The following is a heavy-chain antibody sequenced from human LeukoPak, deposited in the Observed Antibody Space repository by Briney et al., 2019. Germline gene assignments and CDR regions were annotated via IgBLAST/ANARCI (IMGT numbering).Heavy chain of an antibody. Sequence: PGGSLRLSCAASGFTFSSYSLNWVRQAPGKGLEWVSSISSAGSYIYYADSVKGRFTISRDNAKNSLYLQMNSLRAEDTAVYYCARDPDYGGNSFVFDYWGQGTLVTVSS. CDR2: ISSAGSYI. V-gene: IGHV3-21*01. D-gene: IGHD4-23*01. CDR3: ARDPDYGGNSFVFDY. J-gene: IGHJ4*02. CDR1: GFTFSSYS.